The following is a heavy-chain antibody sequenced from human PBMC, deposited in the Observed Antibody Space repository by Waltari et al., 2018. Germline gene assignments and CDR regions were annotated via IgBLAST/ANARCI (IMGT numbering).Heavy chain of an antibody. CDR3: ARGGITAAGPHWFDP. CDR2: INPKSGGT. D-gene: IGHD6-13*01. V-gene: IGHV1-2*02. J-gene: IGHJ5*02. CDR1: GYTFTGYF. Sequence: QVQLVQSGAEVKKPGASVKVSCKAAGYTFTGYFIHWVRQAPGQGLEWMGWINPKSGGTNYAQKFQGRVTMTRDTSVSTTYMELSRLRSDDTAVYYCARGGITAAGPHWFDPWGQGTLVTVSS.